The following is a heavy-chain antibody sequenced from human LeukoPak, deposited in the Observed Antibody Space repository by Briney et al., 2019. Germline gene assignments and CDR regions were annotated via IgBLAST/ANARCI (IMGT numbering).Heavy chain of an antibody. CDR1: GFSFSDCA. D-gene: IGHD5-18*01. J-gene: IGHJ4*02. CDR2: ISGDGGST. CDR3: AKDIGSYGYYNY. V-gene: IGHV3-43*02. Sequence: GGSLRLSCAASGFSFSDCAIQGGRRAPRRGLEWVSLISGDGGSTYYADSVKGRFTISRDNSKNSLYLQMNSLRTEDTALYYCAKDIGSYGYYNYWGQGTLVTVSS.